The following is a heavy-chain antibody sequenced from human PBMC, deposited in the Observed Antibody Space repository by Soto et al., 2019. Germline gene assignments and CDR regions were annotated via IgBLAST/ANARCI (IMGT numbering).Heavy chain of an antibody. CDR2: INPNGGST. CDR3: ARDRDGSGALLYNWFDP. D-gene: IGHD3-10*01. CDR1: GYTLASCY. V-gene: IGHV1-46*01. Sequence: APVKVSCKASGYTLASCYRSWTRQAPGKKLERMGIINPNGGSTGYAQKFQGRVTVTRNASISTAYMELSSLRSEDTAVYFCARDRDGSGALLYNWFDPWGQGTLVTVSS. J-gene: IGHJ5*02.